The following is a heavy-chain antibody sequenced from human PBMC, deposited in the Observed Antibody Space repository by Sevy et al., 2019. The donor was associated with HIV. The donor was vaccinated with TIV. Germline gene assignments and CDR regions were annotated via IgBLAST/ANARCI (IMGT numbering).Heavy chain of an antibody. CDR3: ARDSGLCGGDCYSY. CDR2: IYSGGST. CDR1: GFTVSSNY. D-gene: IGHD2-21*02. Sequence: GGSLRLSCAASGFTVSSNYMSWVHQAPGKGLEWVSVIYSGGSTYYADSVKGRFTISRDNSKNTLYLQMNSLRAEDTAVYYCARDSGLCGGDCYSYWGQGTLVTVSS. V-gene: IGHV3-53*01. J-gene: IGHJ4*02.